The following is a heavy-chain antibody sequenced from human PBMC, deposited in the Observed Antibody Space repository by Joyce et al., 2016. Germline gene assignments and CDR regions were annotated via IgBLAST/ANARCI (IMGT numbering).Heavy chain of an antibody. CDR3: ASGRRYFDV. Sequence: QVQLQQSGPGLVRPSQTLSLTCAISGDSVSTNSAAWNWIRQSPSRGLEWLGRTYYRSKWYNDFAVSVKSRIIINPDTCKNQVSLKLKSVTPEDTAVYYCASGRRYFDVWGRGTVVTVSS. J-gene: IGHJ2*01. CDR2: TYYRSKWYN. CDR1: GDSVSTNSAA. V-gene: IGHV6-1*01.